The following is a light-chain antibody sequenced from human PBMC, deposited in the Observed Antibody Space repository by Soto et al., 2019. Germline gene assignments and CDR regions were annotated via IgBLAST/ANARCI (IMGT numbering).Light chain of an antibody. Sequence: IRMTQSPSSLSASTGDRVTITCRVSQGISGCVAWYQQKPGKAPKLLIYAASTLQSGVPSRFSGSGSETDFTLTISSLQSEDFATYYCQQYYSYPHTFGQGTKVEIK. CDR1: QGISGC. J-gene: IGKJ1*01. CDR2: AAS. CDR3: QQYYSYPHT. V-gene: IGKV1-8*01.